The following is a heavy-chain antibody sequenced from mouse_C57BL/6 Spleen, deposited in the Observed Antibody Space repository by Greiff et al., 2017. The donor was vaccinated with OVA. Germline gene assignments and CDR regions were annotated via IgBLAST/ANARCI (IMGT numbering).Heavy chain of an antibody. J-gene: IGHJ3*01. CDR3: AALYSNYSD. Sequence: VQLQQPGAELVMPGASVKLSCKASGYTFTSYWMHWVKQRPGQGLEWIGEIDPSDSYTNYNQQFKGKSTLTVDTSSSTAYMQLISLTSEDSAVCYCAALYSNYSDWGQGTLVTVSA. V-gene: IGHV1-69*01. CDR1: GYTFTSYW. CDR2: IDPSDSYT. D-gene: IGHD2-5*01.